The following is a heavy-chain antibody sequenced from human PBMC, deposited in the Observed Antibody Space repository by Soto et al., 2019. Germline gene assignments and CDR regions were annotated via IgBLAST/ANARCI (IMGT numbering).Heavy chain of an antibody. CDR3: IKFFGNPPYYYYMDV. J-gene: IGHJ6*03. Sequence: GGSLRLSCAASGFTFSNAWMSWVRQAPGKGLEWVGRIKSKTDGGTTDYTATVIGRVTISRDDSKNTLYLQMNTLKNEDTAVYYCIKFFGNPPYYYYMDVWGKGTTVTVSS. V-gene: IGHV3-15*01. D-gene: IGHD3-3*01. CDR2: IKSKTDGGTT. CDR1: GFTFSNAW.